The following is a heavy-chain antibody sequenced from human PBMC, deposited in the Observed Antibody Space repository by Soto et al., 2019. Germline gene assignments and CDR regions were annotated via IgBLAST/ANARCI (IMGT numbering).Heavy chain of an antibody. J-gene: IGHJ6*02. CDR1: GVSISNYY. CDR3: ARHYDSSGYYYYYYGMDV. CDR2: IYYSGST. D-gene: IGHD3-22*01. Sequence: ASVTLSLTCTVSGVSISNYYWIWVRQPPGKGLEWIGYIYYSGSTNYNPSLKSRVTISVDTSKNQFSLKLSSVTAADTAVYYCARHYDSSGYYYYYYGMDVWGQGTTVTVSS. V-gene: IGHV4-59*01.